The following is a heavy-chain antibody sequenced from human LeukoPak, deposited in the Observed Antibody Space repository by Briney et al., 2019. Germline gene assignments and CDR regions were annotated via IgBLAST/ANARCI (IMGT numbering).Heavy chain of an antibody. J-gene: IGHJ2*01. Sequence: GGSLRVSCTASGFTFSNYAMNWVRQARGKGLEWVSTISGTTYYADSVKGRFTISRDDSKSTLFLQMDNLRAEDTAVYYCAKILNSMYFDLWGRGALVTVSS. V-gene: IGHV3-23*01. CDR2: ISGTT. CDR3: AKILNSMYFDL. D-gene: IGHD2-21*01. CDR1: GFTFSNYA.